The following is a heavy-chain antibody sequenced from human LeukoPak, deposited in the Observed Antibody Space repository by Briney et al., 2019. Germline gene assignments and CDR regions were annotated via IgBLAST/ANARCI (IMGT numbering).Heavy chain of an antibody. V-gene: IGHV4-4*07. J-gene: IGHJ4*02. Sequence: SETLSLTCTVSGGSISSYYWSWIRQPAGKGLEWIGRIYTSGSTNYNPSLKSRVTMSVDTSKNQFSLKLSSVTAADTAVYYCARELSGYSYGGLPRQLIDYWGQGTLVTVSS. CDR1: GGSISSYY. CDR2: IYTSGST. D-gene: IGHD5-18*01. CDR3: ARELSGYSYGGLPRQLIDY.